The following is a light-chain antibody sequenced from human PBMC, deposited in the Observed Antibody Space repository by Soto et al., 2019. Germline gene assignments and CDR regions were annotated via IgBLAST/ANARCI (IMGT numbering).Light chain of an antibody. CDR2: EGS. V-gene: IGLV2-23*01. J-gene: IGLJ1*01. CDR3: SSYVGDSAYA. Sequence: QSALTRPASMSGSPGQSITISCSGTTYGFETYNQVSWYQQHPGKAPKILIYEGSKRPSGVSNRFSGSKSGNTASLTISGLQAEDEADYFCSSYVGDSAYAFGTGTKVTVL. CDR1: TYGFETYNQ.